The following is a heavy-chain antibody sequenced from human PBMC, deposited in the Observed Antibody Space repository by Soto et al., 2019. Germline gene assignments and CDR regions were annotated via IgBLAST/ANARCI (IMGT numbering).Heavy chain of an antibody. J-gene: IGHJ6*02. CDR1: GYTFTSYD. CDR3: AREGIAVAGYYYYYGMDV. Sequence: ASVKVSCKASGYTFTSYDINWVRQATGKGLEWMGWMKPNSGNTGYAQKFQGRVTMTRNTSISTAYMELSSLRSEDTAVYYCAREGIAVAGYYYYYGMDVWGQGTTVTVSS. V-gene: IGHV1-8*01. D-gene: IGHD6-19*01. CDR2: MKPNSGNT.